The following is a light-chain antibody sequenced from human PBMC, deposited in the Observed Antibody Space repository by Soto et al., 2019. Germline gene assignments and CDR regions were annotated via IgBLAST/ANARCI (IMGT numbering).Light chain of an antibody. V-gene: IGLV2-8*01. J-gene: IGLJ2*01. CDR3: SSYAGNNNFVV. CDR1: SSDIGTYNY. Sequence: QSVLTQPPSASGSLGQSVTISCTGTSSDIGTYNYVSWYQHHPGKAPKLIIYEVTKRPSGVPDRFSGSKSGNTASLTVSGLQAEDEADYYCSSYAGNNNFVVFGGGTKLTVL. CDR2: EVT.